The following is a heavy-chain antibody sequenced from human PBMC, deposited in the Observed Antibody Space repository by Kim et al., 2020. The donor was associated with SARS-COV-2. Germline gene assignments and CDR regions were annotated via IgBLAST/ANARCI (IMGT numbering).Heavy chain of an antibody. CDR3: ARNSLLKPHYYFDL. D-gene: IGHD1-26*01. Sequence: GGSLRLSCKVSGFIFDDYVMSWVRQAPGRGLEWISIINWNGVSSTYADSVKGRFRISRDNAENSLYLQMESLRADDTALYYCARNSLLKPHYYFDLWGRG. V-gene: IGHV3-20*04. CDR1: GFIFDDYV. J-gene: IGHJ2*01. CDR2: INWNGVSS.